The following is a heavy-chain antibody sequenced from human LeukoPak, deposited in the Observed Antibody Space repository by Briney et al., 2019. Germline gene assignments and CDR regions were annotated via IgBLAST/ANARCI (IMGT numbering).Heavy chain of an antibody. V-gene: IGHV3-23*01. CDR1: GFTFSSYA. CDR3: ATRIAVAGIRSAFDI. J-gene: IGHJ3*02. Sequence: GGSLRLSCAASGFTFSSYAMSWDRQAPGKGLEWVSAISGSGGSTYYADPVKGRFTISRDNSKNTLYLQMNSLRAEDTAVYYCATRIAVAGIRSAFDIWGQGTMVTVSS. D-gene: IGHD6-19*01. CDR2: ISGSGGST.